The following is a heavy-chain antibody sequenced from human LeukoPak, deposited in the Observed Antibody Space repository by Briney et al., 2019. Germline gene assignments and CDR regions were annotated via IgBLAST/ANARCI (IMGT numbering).Heavy chain of an antibody. D-gene: IGHD1-26*01. CDR2: ISGSGVTT. V-gene: IGHV3-23*01. J-gene: IGHJ4*02. CDR1: GFAFLNYG. Sequence: GGSLRPSCAASGFAFLNYGMSWVRHAPGKGLEWVTAISGSGVTTYYAGSVKGRFTISRDNSKNTLYLQMNSLRAEDTAVYYCAKDRVGATLYFDYWGQGTLVTVSS. CDR3: AKDRVGATLYFDY.